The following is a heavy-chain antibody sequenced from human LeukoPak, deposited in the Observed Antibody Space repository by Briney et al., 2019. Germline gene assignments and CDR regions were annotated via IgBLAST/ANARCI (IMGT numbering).Heavy chain of an antibody. CDR2: INPSSGGI. Sequence: PLASVKVSCKASGYTFTGYYMHWVRQAPGQGLEWMGWINPSSGGINYAQKFQGRVTMTRDTSISTAYMELSRLRSDDTAVYYCARATQVATFFMASFDYWGQGTLVTVSS. J-gene: IGHJ4*02. D-gene: IGHD5-12*01. V-gene: IGHV1-2*02. CDR1: GYTFTGYY. CDR3: ARATQVATFFMASFDY.